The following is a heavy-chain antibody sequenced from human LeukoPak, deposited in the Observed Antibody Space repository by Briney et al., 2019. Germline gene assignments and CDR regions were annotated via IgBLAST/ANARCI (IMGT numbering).Heavy chain of an antibody. CDR2: ITGRSTYI. D-gene: IGHD1-14*01. CDR3: ARDLGYNQFDY. V-gene: IGHV3-21*01. CDR1: GFTFSNYP. Sequence: GGSLRLSCAASGFTFSNYPMNWVRQAPGKGLEWVSSITGRSTYIYYADSVKGRFTISRDNAKNSLYLQMNSLGAEDTALYYCARDLGYNQFDYWGQGTLVTVSS. J-gene: IGHJ4*02.